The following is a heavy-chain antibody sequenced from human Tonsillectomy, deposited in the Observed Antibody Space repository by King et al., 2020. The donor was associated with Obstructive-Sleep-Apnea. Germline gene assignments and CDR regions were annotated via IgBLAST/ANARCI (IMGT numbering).Heavy chain of an antibody. V-gene: IGHV3-33*01. CDR3: ARDRPYSSGWYRFDY. CDR1: GFTFSSYG. J-gene: IGHJ4*02. Sequence: VQLVESGGGVVQPGRSLRLSCAASGFTFSSYGMHWVRQAPGKGREWGAVIWYDGSNKYYADSLKGRFTISRDNSKNTLYRQMNSLRAEDTAVYYCARDRPYSSGWYRFDYWGQGTLVTVSS. D-gene: IGHD6-19*01. CDR2: IWYDGSNK.